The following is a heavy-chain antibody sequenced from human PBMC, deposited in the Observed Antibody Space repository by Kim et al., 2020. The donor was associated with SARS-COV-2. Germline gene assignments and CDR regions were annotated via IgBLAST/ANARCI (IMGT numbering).Heavy chain of an antibody. CDR2: INHSGST. D-gene: IGHD1-26*01. J-gene: IGHJ4*02. V-gene: IGHV4-34*01. CDR1: GGSFSGYY. Sequence: SETLSLTCAVYGGSFSGYYWSWIRQPPGKGLEWIGEINHSGSTNYNPSLKSRVTISVDTSKNQFSLKLSSVTAADTAVYYCAKGGGDSGSYLLDYWGQGT. CDR3: AKGGGDSGSYLLDY.